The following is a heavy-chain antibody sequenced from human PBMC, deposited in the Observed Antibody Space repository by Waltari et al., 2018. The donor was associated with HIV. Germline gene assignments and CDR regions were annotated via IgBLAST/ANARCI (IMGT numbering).Heavy chain of an antibody. Sequence: QRQLVQSGAEVRKPGASVKVSCKASGYTFVTQDNNWVRLAPGQGLEWMGWLNPRTGEIVVAHKFQGRLIMTRDTSINTAYMELNSLGADDTAVYYCSRGAILGGGFGMDVWGQGTPVTVS. CDR1: GYTFVTQD. J-gene: IGHJ6*02. CDR2: LNPRTGEI. V-gene: IGHV1-8*01. CDR3: SRGAILGGGFGMDV. D-gene: IGHD2-21*01.